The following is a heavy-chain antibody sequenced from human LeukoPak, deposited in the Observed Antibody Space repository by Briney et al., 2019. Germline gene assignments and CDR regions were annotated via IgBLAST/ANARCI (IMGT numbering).Heavy chain of an antibody. J-gene: IGHJ4*02. CDR2: IWYDGSNK. Sequence: PGGSLRLSCAASGFTFSSYGMHWVRQAPGKGLEWVAVIWYDGSNKYYADSVKGRFTISRDNSKNTLYLQMNSLRAEDTAVYYCAKDSGTTLLDYWGQGTLVTVSS. V-gene: IGHV3-30*02. CDR3: AKDSGTTLLDY. D-gene: IGHD1-7*01. CDR1: GFTFSSYG.